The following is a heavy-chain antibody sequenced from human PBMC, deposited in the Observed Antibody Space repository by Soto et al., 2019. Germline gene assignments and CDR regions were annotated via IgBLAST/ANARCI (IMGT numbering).Heavy chain of an antibody. CDR3: ARQKFCSGGSCIWFDP. V-gene: IGHV4-31*03. J-gene: IGHJ5*02. Sequence: PSETLSLTCTVSGGSISSGGYYWSWIRQHPGKGLEWIGYICYSGSTYYNPSLKSRVTISVDTSKNQFSLKLSSVTAADTAVYYCARQKFCSGGSCIWFDPWGQGTLVTVSS. CDR1: GGSISSGGYY. D-gene: IGHD2-15*01. CDR2: ICYSGST.